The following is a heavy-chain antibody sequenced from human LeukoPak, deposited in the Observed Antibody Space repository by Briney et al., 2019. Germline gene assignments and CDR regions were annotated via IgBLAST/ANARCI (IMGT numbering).Heavy chain of an antibody. CDR1: GFTSSSYG. J-gene: IGHJ4*02. D-gene: IGHD6-6*01. V-gene: IGHV3-30*18. Sequence: GGSLRLSCAASGFTSSSYGMHWVRQAPGKGLEWVAVISYDGSNKYYADSVKGRFTISRDNSKNTLYLQMNSLRAEDTAVYYCAKGVYSSSSGWDYFDYWGQGTLVTVSS. CDR3: AKGVYSSSSGWDYFDY. CDR2: ISYDGSNK.